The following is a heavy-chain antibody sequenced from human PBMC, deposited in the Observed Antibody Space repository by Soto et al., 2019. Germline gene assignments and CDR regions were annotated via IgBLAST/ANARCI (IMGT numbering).Heavy chain of an antibody. CDR1: GGTFSSYA. Sequence: SVKVSCKASGGTFSSYAISWVRQAPGQGLEWMGGIIPIFGTANYAQKFQGRVTITADKSTSTAYMEMSSLRSEDTAVYYCARDLSSGYSYGESDYWGQGTLVSVSS. D-gene: IGHD5-18*01. CDR3: ARDLSSGYSYGESDY. J-gene: IGHJ4*02. V-gene: IGHV1-69*06. CDR2: IIPIFGTA.